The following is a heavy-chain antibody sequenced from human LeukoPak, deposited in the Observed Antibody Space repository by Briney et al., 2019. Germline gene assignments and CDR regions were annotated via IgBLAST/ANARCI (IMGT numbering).Heavy chain of an antibody. CDR3: ARDGPEYSSTSGYHYGMDV. Sequence: GGSLRLSCAASGFTFDNYAMSWVRQAPGKGLEWVSAISSSGGNTYYAPDSVKGRFTISRDNSKNTLYLQINSLRPEDTAVYYCARDGPEYSSTSGYHYGMDVWGQGTTVTVSS. CDR1: GFTFDNYA. J-gene: IGHJ6*02. CDR2: ISSSGGNT. D-gene: IGHD6-6*01. V-gene: IGHV3-23*01.